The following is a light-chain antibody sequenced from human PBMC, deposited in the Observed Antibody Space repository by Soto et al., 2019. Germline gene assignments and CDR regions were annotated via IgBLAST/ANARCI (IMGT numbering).Light chain of an antibody. CDR3: QTLTRFPIP. CDR1: QGIANF. V-gene: IGKV1-9*01. Sequence: IQLTQSPSSLSASVGDRVTISCRASQGIANFLAWYQQKPGNAPKLLIYGASTLRSGVPSRFSGNGSGTDFTRTISSLQPEDFATYYCQTLTRFPIPFGPGTKVDIK. J-gene: IGKJ3*01. CDR2: GAS.